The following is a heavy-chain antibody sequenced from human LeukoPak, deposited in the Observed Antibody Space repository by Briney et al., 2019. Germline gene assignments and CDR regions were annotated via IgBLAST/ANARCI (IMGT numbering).Heavy chain of an antibody. J-gene: IGHJ4*02. V-gene: IGHV4-59*01. CDR1: GGSFEHYF. CDR3: ASHRRSHGSEY. CDR2: VYYSGST. D-gene: IGHD3-10*01. Sequence: SETLSLTCTVSGGSFEHYFWSWVRQPPGKGLEWIGYVYYSGSTDYSPSLKSRLTISADTSKNQFSLKLSSVTAADTAVYYCASHRRSHGSEYWGQGTLVTVSS.